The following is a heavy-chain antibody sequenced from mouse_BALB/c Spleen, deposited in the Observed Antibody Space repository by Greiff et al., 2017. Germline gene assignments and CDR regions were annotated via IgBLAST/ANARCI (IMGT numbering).Heavy chain of an antibody. J-gene: IGHJ4*01. CDR3: ARDRWLLHAMDY. CDR1: GFTFSSFG. CDR2: ISSGSSTI. Sequence: EVKLMESGGGLVQPGGSRKLSCAASGFTFSSFGMHWVRQAPEKGLEWVAYISSGSSTIYYADTVKGRFTISRDTSQSILYLQMNALRAEDTAIYYCARDRWLLHAMDYWGQGTSVTVSS. V-gene: IGHV5-17*02. D-gene: IGHD2-3*01.